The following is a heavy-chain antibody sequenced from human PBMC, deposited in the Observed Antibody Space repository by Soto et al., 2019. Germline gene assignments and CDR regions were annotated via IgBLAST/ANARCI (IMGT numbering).Heavy chain of an antibody. V-gene: IGHV1-8*01. Sequence: ASVKVSCKVSGYTFTSYDINWLRQAIGQGLEWMGWMDPNSGNAGYAQKFQGRVTMTRNTSISTAYLELSSLRSEDTAVYYCARAFDTMVRGVLLHWGQGTLVTVSS. D-gene: IGHD3-10*01. CDR1: GYTFTSYD. CDR3: ARAFDTMVRGVLLH. CDR2: MDPNSGNA. J-gene: IGHJ4*02.